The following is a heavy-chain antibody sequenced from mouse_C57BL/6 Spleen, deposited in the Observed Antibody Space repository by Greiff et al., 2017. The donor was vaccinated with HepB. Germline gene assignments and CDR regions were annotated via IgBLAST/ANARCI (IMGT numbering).Heavy chain of an antibody. Sequence: EVQGVESGPELVKPGDSVKISCKASGYSFTGYFMNWVMQSHGKSLEWIGRINPYNGDTFYNQKFKGKATLTVDKSSSTAHMELRSLTSEDSAVYYCAREDGSYFDYWGQGTTLTVSS. CDR1: GYSFTGYF. CDR3: AREDGSYFDY. V-gene: IGHV1-20*01. J-gene: IGHJ2*01. D-gene: IGHD2-3*01. CDR2: INPYNGDT.